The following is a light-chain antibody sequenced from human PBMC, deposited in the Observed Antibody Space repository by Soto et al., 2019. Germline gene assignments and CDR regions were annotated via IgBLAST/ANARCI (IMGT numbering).Light chain of an antibody. CDR2: TAS. Sequence: DIQMTQSPSSLSVSVGDRVTITCRASQRISNYLNWYQQKPGKAPKLLIYTASSLQSGVPSRFSGSGAGTDFTLTISSLQPEDFATYYCQHSYSTPRTFGQGTKVEIK. J-gene: IGKJ1*01. CDR1: QRISNY. CDR3: QHSYSTPRT. V-gene: IGKV1-39*01.